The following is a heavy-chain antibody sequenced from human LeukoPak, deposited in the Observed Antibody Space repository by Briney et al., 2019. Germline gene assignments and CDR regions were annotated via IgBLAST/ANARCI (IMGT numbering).Heavy chain of an antibody. D-gene: IGHD2-21*01. CDR1: GFTISSYC. CDR3: ARERGCYSMTYFDY. J-gene: IGHJ4*02. CDR2: IWYDGSNK. Sequence: GRSLRLSCAASGFTISSYCMSWVRQAPGKGLEWVAVIWYDGSNKYYADSVKGRFTISRDNSESTLYLQMNSLRAEDTAVYYCARERGCYSMTYFDYWGQGTLVTVSS. V-gene: IGHV3-33*08.